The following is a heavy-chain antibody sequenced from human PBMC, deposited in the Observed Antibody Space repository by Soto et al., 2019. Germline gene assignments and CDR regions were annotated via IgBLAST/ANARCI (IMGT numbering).Heavy chain of an antibody. CDR3: AKDTGYCSGGSCYSIDY. D-gene: IGHD2-15*01. V-gene: IGHV3-23*01. CDR1: GFTFSSYA. CDR2: ISGSGGST. Sequence: EVQLLESGGGLVQPGGSLRLSCAASGFTFSSYAMSWVRQAPGKGLEWVSAISGSGGSTYYADSVKGRFTISRDNSKNPLYLQMNSLRAEDTAVYYCAKDTGYCSGGSCYSIDYWGQGTLVTVSS. J-gene: IGHJ4*02.